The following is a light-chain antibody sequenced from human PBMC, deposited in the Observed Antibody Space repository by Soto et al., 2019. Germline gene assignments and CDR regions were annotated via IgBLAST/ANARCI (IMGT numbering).Light chain of an antibody. CDR3: QAWDRSTVV. V-gene: IGLV3-1*01. J-gene: IGLJ2*01. CDR1: KLGDKY. Sequence: SYELTQPPSVSVSPGQTASITCSGHKLGDKYACWYQQKPGQSPVLIIYQDTKRPSGIPERFSGSNSGNTATLTISGTQAMDEADFYCQAWDRSTVVFGGGTKLTVL. CDR2: QDT.